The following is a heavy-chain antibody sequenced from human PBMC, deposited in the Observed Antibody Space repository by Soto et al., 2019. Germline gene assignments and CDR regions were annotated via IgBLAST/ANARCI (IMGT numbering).Heavy chain of an antibody. Sequence: SETLSLTCTVSAGSITTSYWSWIRQPLGKALEWIGYISYRGSTNYNPSLKSRPTISIDTSRSQIPLKLTSMTTADTAVYYCASSGIVGREVNTWFDPWGQGTLVTVSS. CDR3: ASSGIVGREVNTWFDP. CDR1: AGSITTSY. J-gene: IGHJ5*02. D-gene: IGHD3-22*01. CDR2: ISYRGST. V-gene: IGHV4-59*01.